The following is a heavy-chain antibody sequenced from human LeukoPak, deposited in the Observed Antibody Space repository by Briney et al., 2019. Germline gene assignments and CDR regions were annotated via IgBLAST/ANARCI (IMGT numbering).Heavy chain of an antibody. J-gene: IGHJ4*02. Sequence: GGSLRLSCAASGFTFSSYSMNWVRQAPGQGLEWVSCISRDGSETRYAHSVKGRFTISRDTSINTLYLQMNSLTADDTAVYYCATCSGGPCHSKGFDYWGQGTLVTVSS. CDR2: ISRDGSET. D-gene: IGHD2-15*01. CDR1: GFTFSSYS. V-gene: IGHV3-74*01. CDR3: ATCSGGPCHSKGFDY.